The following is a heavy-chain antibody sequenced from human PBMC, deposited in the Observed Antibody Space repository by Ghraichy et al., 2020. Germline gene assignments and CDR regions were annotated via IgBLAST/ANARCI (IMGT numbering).Heavy chain of an antibody. CDR3: ARDPLYCSGGSCYSSRGMDV. CDR2: ISSSSSTI. Sequence: GESLRLSCAASGFTFSSYSMNWVRQAPGKGLEWVSYISSSSSTIYYADSVKGRFTISRDNAKNSLYLQMNSLRAEDTAVYYCARDPLYCSGGSCYSSRGMDVWGQGTTVTVSS. CDR1: GFTFSSYS. D-gene: IGHD2-15*01. V-gene: IGHV3-48*01. J-gene: IGHJ6*02.